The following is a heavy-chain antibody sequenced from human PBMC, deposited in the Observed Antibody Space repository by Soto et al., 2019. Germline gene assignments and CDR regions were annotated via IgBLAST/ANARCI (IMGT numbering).Heavy chain of an antibody. V-gene: IGHV1-2*04. D-gene: IGHD3-3*01. Sequence: GASVKVSCKASGYTFTGYYMHWVRQAPGQGLEWMGWINPNSGGTNYAQKFQGWVTMTRDTSISTAYMELSRLRSDDTAVYYCARGEGEEAIFGVVIHDKNAFDIWGQGTMVTVSS. CDR2: INPNSGGT. J-gene: IGHJ3*02. CDR3: ARGEGEEAIFGVVIHDKNAFDI. CDR1: GYTFTGYY.